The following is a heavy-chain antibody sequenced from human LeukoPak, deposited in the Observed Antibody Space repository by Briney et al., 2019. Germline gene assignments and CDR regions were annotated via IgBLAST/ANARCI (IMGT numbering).Heavy chain of an antibody. Sequence: GGSLRLSCAASGFTFSSNSMKWVRQAPGKGLEWVSYISSSSSTIYYADSVKGRFTISRDNAKNSLYLQMNSLRAEDTAVYYCASMLGYCSSTSCYPTHAFDIWGQGTMVTVSS. CDR1: GFTFSSNS. V-gene: IGHV3-48*01. CDR3: ASMLGYCSSTSCYPTHAFDI. J-gene: IGHJ3*02. CDR2: ISSSSSTI. D-gene: IGHD2-2*01.